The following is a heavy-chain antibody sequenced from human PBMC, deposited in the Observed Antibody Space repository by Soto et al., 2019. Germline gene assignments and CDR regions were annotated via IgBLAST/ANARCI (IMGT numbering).Heavy chain of an antibody. CDR3: AREKWLVRRNDPFDI. J-gene: IGHJ3*02. Sequence: QVQLVQSGAEVKKPGASVKVSCKASGYTFINYYMHWVRQAPGQGLEWMGIINPNGGSTTYAQKFQSRVTWTRDTSTNTVNMGLSSLRSEDTAVYYWAREKWLVRRNDPFDIWGQGTMVTVSS. CDR2: INPNGGST. CDR1: GYTFINYY. V-gene: IGHV1-46*01. D-gene: IGHD6-19*01.